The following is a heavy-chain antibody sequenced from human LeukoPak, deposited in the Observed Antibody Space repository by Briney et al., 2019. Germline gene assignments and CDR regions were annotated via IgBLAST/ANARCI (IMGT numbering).Heavy chain of an antibody. CDR2: IYYSGST. CDR3: ARPGIAAAGIS. CDR1: GGSISSSSYY. V-gene: IGHV4-39*01. J-gene: IGHJ5*02. D-gene: IGHD6-13*01. Sequence: SETLSLTCTVSGGSISSSSYYWGWIRQPPGKGLEWIGSIYYSGSTYYNPSLKSRVTISVDTSKNQFSLKLSSVTAADTAVYYCARPGIAAAGISWGQGTLVTVSS.